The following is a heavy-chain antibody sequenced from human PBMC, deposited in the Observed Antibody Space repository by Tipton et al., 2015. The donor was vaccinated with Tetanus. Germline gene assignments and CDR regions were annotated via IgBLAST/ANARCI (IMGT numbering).Heavy chain of an antibody. J-gene: IGHJ4*02. D-gene: IGHD3-10*01. CDR1: GFTFSSYA. Sequence: SLRLSCAASGFTFSSYAMHWVRQAPGKGLEWVAVISYDGSNKYYADSVKGRFTISRDNSKNTLYLQMNSLRAEDTAVYYCARGSLLWFGELLFLDYWGQGTLVSVSS. V-gene: IGHV3-30-3*01. CDR3: ARGSLLWFGELLFLDY. CDR2: ISYDGSNK.